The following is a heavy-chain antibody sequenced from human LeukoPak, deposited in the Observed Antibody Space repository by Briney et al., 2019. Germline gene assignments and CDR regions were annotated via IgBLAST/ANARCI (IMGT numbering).Heavy chain of an antibody. V-gene: IGHV1-2*02. J-gene: IGHJ4*02. CDR2: INPNSGGT. D-gene: IGHD6-19*01. Sequence: ASVKVSCKASGYTFTGYYMHWVRQAPGQGLEWMGWINPNSGGTNYAQKFQGRVTMTRDTSISTAYMELSRLRSDDTAVYYCARSTSSRYSSDWRGFDYWGQGTLVTVSS. CDR1: GYTFTGYY. CDR3: ARSTSSRYSSDWRGFDY.